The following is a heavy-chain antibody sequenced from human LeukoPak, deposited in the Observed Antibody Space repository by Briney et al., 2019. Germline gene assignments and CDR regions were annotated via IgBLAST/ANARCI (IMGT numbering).Heavy chain of an antibody. CDR3: ARDLRGIVAPPR. J-gene: IGHJ4*02. CDR2: VYHSGSA. V-gene: IGHV4-4*02. D-gene: IGHD2-15*01. CDR1: SESSRGRKW. Sequence: TLSCKIDDSSESSRGRKWMWWVRGSPGKGLEWIGEVYHSGSANYNPSVKSRVTISVDKSKNQFSLKLTSATAADTAVYYCARDLRGIVAPPRWGQGTLVSVSS.